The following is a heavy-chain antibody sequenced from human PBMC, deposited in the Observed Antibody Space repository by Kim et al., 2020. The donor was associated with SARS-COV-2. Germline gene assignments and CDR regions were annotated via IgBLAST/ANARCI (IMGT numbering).Heavy chain of an antibody. CDR3: ARRVSPAYQLLYYYYYGMDV. CDR2: INHSGST. V-gene: IGHV4-34*01. D-gene: IGHD2-2*01. J-gene: IGHJ6*02. CDR1: GGSFSGYY. Sequence: SETLSLTCAVYGGSFSGYYWSWIRQPPGKGLEWIGEINHSGSTNYNPSLKSRVTISVDTSKNQFSLKLSSVTAADTAVYYCARRVSPAYQLLYYYYYGMDVWGQGTTVTVSS.